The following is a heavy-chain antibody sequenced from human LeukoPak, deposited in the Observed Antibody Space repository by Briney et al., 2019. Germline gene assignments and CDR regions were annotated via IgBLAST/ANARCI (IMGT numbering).Heavy chain of an antibody. CDR2: IYYSGST. V-gene: IGHV4-31*03. CDR3: ARSGSSWYSPIFDS. J-gene: IGHJ4*02. D-gene: IGHD6-13*01. Sequence: SETLSLTCTVSGGSISSGGYYWSWIRQHPGKGLEWIGYIYYSGSTYYNPSLKSRVTISVDTSKNQFSLKLSSVTAADTAVYYCARSGSSWYSPIFDSWGQGTLVTVSS. CDR1: GGSISSGGYY.